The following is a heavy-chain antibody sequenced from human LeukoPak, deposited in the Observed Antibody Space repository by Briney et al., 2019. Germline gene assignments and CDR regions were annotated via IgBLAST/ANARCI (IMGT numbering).Heavy chain of an antibody. CDR2: IYSGGNT. CDR1: GFTVSSNY. Sequence: GVSLRLSCAASGFTVSSNYMSWVRQAPGKGLEWVSVIYSGGNTHYADSVKGRFTISGDNSRNTLHLQMNSLRAEDTAVYYCALESAGTLRYWGQGTLVTASS. V-gene: IGHV3-66*01. J-gene: IGHJ4*02. D-gene: IGHD6-13*01. CDR3: ALESAGTLRY.